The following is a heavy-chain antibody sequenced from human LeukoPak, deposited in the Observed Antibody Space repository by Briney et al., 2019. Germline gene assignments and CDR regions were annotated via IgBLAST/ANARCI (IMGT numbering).Heavy chain of an antibody. CDR3: ARDKRPGFSYDSSGSHYYYCGMDV. CDR1: GFIVSSNY. J-gene: IGHJ6*02. CDR2: IYSGGST. V-gene: IGHV3-53*01. D-gene: IGHD3-22*01. Sequence: GGSLRLSCAASGFIVSSNYMSWVRQAPGKGLEWVSVIYSGGSTYYADSVKGRFTISRDNSKNTLYLQMNSLRAEDTAVYYCARDKRPGFSYDSSGSHYYYCGMDVWGQGTTVTVSS.